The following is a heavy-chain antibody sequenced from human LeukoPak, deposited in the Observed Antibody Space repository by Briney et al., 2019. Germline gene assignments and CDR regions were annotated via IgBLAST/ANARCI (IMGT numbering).Heavy chain of an antibody. CDR1: GGSISSYY. CDR3: AKNNGGARNHWFDS. CDR2: IYTSGST. J-gene: IGHJ5*01. V-gene: IGHV4-4*07. Sequence: SETLSLTCTVSGGSISSYYWSWIRQPAGKGLEWIGRIYTSGSTNYNPSLKSRVTMSVDTSKNQFSLKLSSVTAADTAIYYCAKNNGGARNHWFDSWGQGTLVTVSS. D-gene: IGHD1/OR15-1a*01.